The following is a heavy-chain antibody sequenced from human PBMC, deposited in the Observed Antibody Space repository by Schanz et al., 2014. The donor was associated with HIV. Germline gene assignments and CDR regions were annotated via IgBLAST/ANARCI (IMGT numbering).Heavy chain of an antibody. D-gene: IGHD6-25*01. J-gene: IGHJ4*02. CDR1: GFTFISYG. Sequence: QVQLVQSGAEVKKPGASVKVSCKASGFTFISYGISWGRQAPGQGLEWMGRISAYNGNTNYVQKFQGRVTMTTDTSTSTAYMELRSLRSDDTAVYYCANEGLTGFIDYWGQGTLVTVSS. V-gene: IGHV1-18*01. CDR2: ISAYNGNT. CDR3: ANEGLTGFIDY.